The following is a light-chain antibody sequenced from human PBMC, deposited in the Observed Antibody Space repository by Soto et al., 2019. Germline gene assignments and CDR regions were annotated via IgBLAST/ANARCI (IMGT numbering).Light chain of an antibody. CDR1: SSDVGGYNY. V-gene: IGLV2-14*03. CDR3: SSYTSTRTLAV. Sequence: QSALTQPASVSGSPGQSITISCTGTSSDVGGYNYVSWYQQHPGKAPKLMIYDVNNRPSGVSNRFSGSKSGNTASLTISGLPDEAGADYYCSSYTSTRTLAVFGGGTKLTVL. J-gene: IGLJ2*01. CDR2: DVN.